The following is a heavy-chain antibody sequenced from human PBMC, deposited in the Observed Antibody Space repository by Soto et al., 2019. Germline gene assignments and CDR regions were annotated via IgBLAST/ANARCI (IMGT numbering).Heavy chain of an antibody. J-gene: IGHJ4*02. Sequence: PGGSLRLSCAASGFTFSSYSMNWVRQAPGRGLEWVSYISSSSSTIYYADSVKGRFTISRDNAKNSLYLQMNSLRAEDTAVYYCARAPVGYCSSTSCYPFDYWGQGTLVTVSS. CDR1: GFTFSSYS. CDR2: ISSSSSTI. CDR3: ARAPVGYCSSTSCYPFDY. V-gene: IGHV3-48*04. D-gene: IGHD2-2*01.